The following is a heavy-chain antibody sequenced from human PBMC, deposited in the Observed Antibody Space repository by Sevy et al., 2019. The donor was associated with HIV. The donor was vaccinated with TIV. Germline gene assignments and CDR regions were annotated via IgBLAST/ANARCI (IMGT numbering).Heavy chain of an antibody. CDR1: GGSVRSGAYY. Sequence: SETLSLTCTVSGGSVRSGAYYWSWVRQPPGKGLESIGYIYYSGNTNYNPSLKSRATLSVDTSKNQFSLKLNSMTAADPAVYYCARVVVTSGNEYYYGMDVWGQGTTVTVSS. CDR3: ARVVVTSGNEYYYGMDV. J-gene: IGHJ6*02. D-gene: IGHD2-21*02. V-gene: IGHV4-61*08. CDR2: IYYSGNT.